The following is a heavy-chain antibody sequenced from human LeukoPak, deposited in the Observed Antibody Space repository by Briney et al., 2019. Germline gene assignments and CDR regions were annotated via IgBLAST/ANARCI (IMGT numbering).Heavy chain of an antibody. CDR1: GFTFSSYG. CDR2: ISYDGSNK. D-gene: IGHD6-19*01. J-gene: IGHJ3*02. CDR3: ARESRSKTLKYSSGWKGAFDI. V-gene: IGHV3-30*03. Sequence: PGRSLRLSCAASGFTFSSYGMHWVRQAPGKGLEWVAVISYDGSNKYYADSVKGRFTISRDNSKNTLYLQMNSLRAEDTAVYYCARESRSKTLKYSSGWKGAFDIWGQGTMVTVSS.